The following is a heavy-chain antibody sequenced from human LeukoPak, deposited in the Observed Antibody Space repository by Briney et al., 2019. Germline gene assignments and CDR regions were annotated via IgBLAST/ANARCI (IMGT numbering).Heavy chain of an antibody. V-gene: IGHV3-20*04. J-gene: IGHJ4*02. CDR1: GFTLDDYG. D-gene: IGHD3-16*01. Sequence: PGGSLSLSCAASGFTLDDYGMSWVRPAPGRGLEWVSGINWIGGSTGYADSVKGPFTISRDNAKTSLYLQMNSLRAEDTALYYCARVRPSWGGLKSYFDYWGQGTLVTVSS. CDR3: ARVRPSWGGLKSYFDY. CDR2: INWIGGST.